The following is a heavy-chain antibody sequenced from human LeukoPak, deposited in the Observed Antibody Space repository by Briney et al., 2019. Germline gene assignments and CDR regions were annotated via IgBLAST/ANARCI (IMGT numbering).Heavy chain of an antibody. CDR1: GFTFSNYW. Sequence: GRSLRLSCAASGFTFSNYWMSWVRQAPGKGLEWVANIKQDGSEKYYVDSAKGRFTISRDNAKNSLYLQMNSLRAEDTAVYYCARDWSYYYDSRASPSYDAFDIWGQGTMVTVSS. D-gene: IGHD3-22*01. V-gene: IGHV3-7*01. CDR3: ARDWSYYYDSRASPSYDAFDI. CDR2: IKQDGSEK. J-gene: IGHJ3*02.